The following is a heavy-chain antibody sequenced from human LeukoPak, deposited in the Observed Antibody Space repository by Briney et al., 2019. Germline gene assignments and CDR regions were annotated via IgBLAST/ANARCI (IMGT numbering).Heavy chain of an antibody. CDR1: GGSISSYH. D-gene: IGHD6-19*01. CDR2: IFYSGST. V-gene: IGHV4-59*01. CDR3: ASSKTNGDSSGWYAWFDP. J-gene: IGHJ5*02. Sequence: PSETLSLTCTVSGGSISSYHWNWIRQAPGKGLEWIGYIFYSGSTKYNPSLKSRVTISVDTSKNQFSLKLSSVTAADTAVYYCASSKTNGDSSGWYAWFDPWGQGTLVTVSS.